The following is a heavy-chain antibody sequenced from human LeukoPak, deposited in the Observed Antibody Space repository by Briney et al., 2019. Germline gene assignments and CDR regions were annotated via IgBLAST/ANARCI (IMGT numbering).Heavy chain of an antibody. CDR1: GYTFTSHD. D-gene: IGHD3-22*01. J-gene: IGHJ4*02. V-gene: IGHV1-8*03. Sequence: GASVKVSCKASGYTFTSHDINWVRQATGQGLEWMGWMNPNSGNTGYAQKFQGRVTITRNTSISTAYMELSSLRSEDAAVYYCARGSHDSSGYYFDYWGQGTLVTVSS. CDR2: MNPNSGNT. CDR3: ARGSHDSSGYYFDY.